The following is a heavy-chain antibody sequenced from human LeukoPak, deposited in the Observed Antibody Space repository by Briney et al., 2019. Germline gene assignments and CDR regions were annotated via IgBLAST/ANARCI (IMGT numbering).Heavy chain of an antibody. Sequence: GGSLRLSCAASGFTFSSYSMNWVRQAPGKGLEWVSAISGSGGSTYYADSVKGRFTISRDNSKNTLYLQMNSLRAEDTAVYYCAKGGGSGGVDYWGQGTLVTVSS. J-gene: IGHJ4*02. CDR1: GFTFSSYS. V-gene: IGHV3-23*01. CDR3: AKGGGSGGVDY. D-gene: IGHD1-26*01. CDR2: ISGSGGST.